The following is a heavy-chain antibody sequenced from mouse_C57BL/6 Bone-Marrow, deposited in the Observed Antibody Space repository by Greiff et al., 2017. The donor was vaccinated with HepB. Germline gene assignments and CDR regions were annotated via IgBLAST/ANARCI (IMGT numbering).Heavy chain of an antibody. V-gene: IGHV2-2*01. J-gene: IGHJ4*01. Sequence: QVQLKQSGPGLVQPSQSLSITCTVSGFSLTSYGVHWVRQSPGKGLEWLGVIWSGGSTDYNAAFISRLSISKDNSKSQVFFKMNSLQADDTAIYYCARNPPSDYYGSSFYYAMDYWGQGTSVTVSS. CDR3: ARNPPSDYYGSSFYYAMDY. D-gene: IGHD1-1*01. CDR1: GFSLTSYG. CDR2: IWSGGST.